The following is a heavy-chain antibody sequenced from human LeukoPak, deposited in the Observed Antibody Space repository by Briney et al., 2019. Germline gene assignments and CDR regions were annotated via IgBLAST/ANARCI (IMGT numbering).Heavy chain of an antibody. D-gene: IGHD3-9*01. CDR1: GGSISSYY. CDR3: ASHHRNYDILTGYYHDAFDI. Sequence: PSETLSLTCTVSGGSISSYYWSWIRQPPGKGLEWIGYIYYSGSTNYNPSLKSRVTISVDTSKNQFSLKLSSVTAADPAVYYCASHHRNYDILTGYYHDAFDIRGQGTMVTVSS. J-gene: IGHJ3*02. CDR2: IYYSGST. V-gene: IGHV4-59*08.